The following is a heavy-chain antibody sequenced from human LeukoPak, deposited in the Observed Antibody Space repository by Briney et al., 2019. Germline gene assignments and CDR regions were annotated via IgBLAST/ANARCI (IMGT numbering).Heavy chain of an antibody. CDR1: GGSISSGGYY. J-gene: IGHJ1*01. CDR3: ARDSEFSGSWYGNFQH. CDR2: IYHSGST. V-gene: IGHV4-30-2*01. D-gene: IGHD6-13*01. Sequence: PSETLSLTCTVSGGSISSGGYYWSWIRQPPGKGLEWIGYIYHSGSTYYNPSLKSRVTISVDRSKNQFSLKLSSVTAADTAVYYCARDSEFSGSWYGNFQHWGQGTLVTVSS.